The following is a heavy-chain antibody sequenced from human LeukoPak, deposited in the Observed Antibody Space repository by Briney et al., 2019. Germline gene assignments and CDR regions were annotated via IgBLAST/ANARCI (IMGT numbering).Heavy chain of an antibody. V-gene: IGHV4-30-2*01. J-gene: IGHJ4*02. CDR3: ARGRGAAAAGKYYFDY. CDR2: INHSGST. CDR1: GGSISSGGYS. D-gene: IGHD6-13*01. Sequence: SQTLSLTCAVSGGSISSGGYSWSWIRQPPGKGLEWIGEINHSGSTNYNPSLKSRVTISVDTSKNQFSLKLSSVTAADTAVYYCARGRGAAAAGKYYFDYWGQGTLVTVSS.